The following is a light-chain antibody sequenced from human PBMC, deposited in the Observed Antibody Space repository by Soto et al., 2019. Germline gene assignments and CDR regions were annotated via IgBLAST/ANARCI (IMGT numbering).Light chain of an antibody. CDR1: QGIKND. J-gene: IGKJ4*01. Sequence: AIQMTQSPSSLSASVGDRVTITCRASQGIKNDLGWYQQKPGKAPKLLISAASSLESGVQSRFSGSGSGTDFTLTITSLQPEDFATYYCLQDYNYPFTFGGGTRVEVK. CDR2: AAS. CDR3: LQDYNYPFT. V-gene: IGKV1-6*01.